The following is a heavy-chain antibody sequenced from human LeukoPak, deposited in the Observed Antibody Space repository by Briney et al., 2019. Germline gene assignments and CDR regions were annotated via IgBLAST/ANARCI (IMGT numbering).Heavy chain of an antibody. CDR2: IPYDGSNK. V-gene: IGHV3-30-3*01. D-gene: IGHD3-22*01. Sequence: GGSLRLSCAASGFTFSSYAMHWVRQAPGKGLEWVAVIPYDGSNKYYADSVEGRFTISRDNSKNTLYLQMNSLRAEDTAVYYCATYYYDSSRRFDPWGQGTLVTVSS. CDR3: ATYYYDSSRRFDP. J-gene: IGHJ5*02. CDR1: GFTFSSYA.